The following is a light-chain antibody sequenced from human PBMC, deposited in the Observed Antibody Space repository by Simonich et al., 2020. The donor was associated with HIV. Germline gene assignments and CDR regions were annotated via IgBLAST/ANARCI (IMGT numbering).Light chain of an antibody. J-gene: IGKJ2*01. V-gene: IGKV4-1*01. Sequence: DIVMTQSPDSLAVSLGERATINCKSSQSVLYSTNNKNYLAWYQQKAGQPPKLLIYWASTRESGVPDRFSGSGSGTDFTLTISSLQAEDVAVYYCQQYYSTPYTFVQGTKLEIK. CDR3: QQYYSTPYT. CDR2: WAS. CDR1: QSVLYSTNNKNY.